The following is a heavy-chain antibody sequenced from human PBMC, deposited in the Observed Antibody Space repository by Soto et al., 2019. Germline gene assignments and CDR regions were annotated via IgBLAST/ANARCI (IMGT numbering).Heavy chain of an antibody. Sequence: GGSLRLSCAASGFTFSSYGMHWVRQAPGKGLEWVAVISYDGTDKYYADSVKGRFTISRDNSKNMLYLQMNSLRAEDTAVYYCAKISDRGYQFDYWGQGTLVTVSS. J-gene: IGHJ4*02. CDR3: AKISDRGYQFDY. V-gene: IGHV3-30*18. CDR1: GFTFSSYG. D-gene: IGHD3-22*01. CDR2: ISYDGTDK.